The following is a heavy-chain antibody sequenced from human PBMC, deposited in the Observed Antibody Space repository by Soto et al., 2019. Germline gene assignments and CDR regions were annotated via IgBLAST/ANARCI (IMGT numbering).Heavy chain of an antibody. CDR2: ISQSAGGNT. D-gene: IGHD1-7*01. Sequence: GGSLRLSCEVSGFIFSEYEFNWVRQAPGKGLEWVSAISQSAGGNTYYADSVKGRFTISRDDSKNTLYLQMDSLRPEDTAQYYCAGWNYDYWGQGTQVTVSS. V-gene: IGHV3-23*01. J-gene: IGHJ4*02. CDR3: AGWNYDY. CDR1: GFIFSEYE.